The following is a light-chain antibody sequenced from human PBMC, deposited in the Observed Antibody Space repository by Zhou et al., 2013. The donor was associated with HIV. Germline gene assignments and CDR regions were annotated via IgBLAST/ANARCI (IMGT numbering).Light chain of an antibody. J-gene: IGKJ1*01. CDR1: QGISSY. V-gene: IGKV1-9*01. CDR2: AAS. CDR3: LQLDSYPRT. Sequence: DIQLTQSPSFLSASVGDRVSITCRASQGISSYLAWYQQKPGKAPNLLIYAASTLQSGVPSRFSGSGSGTEFTLTISSLQPEDFATYYCLQLDSYPRTFGQGTKVE.